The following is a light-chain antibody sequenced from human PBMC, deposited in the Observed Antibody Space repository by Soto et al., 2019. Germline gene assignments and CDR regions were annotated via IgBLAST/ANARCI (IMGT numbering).Light chain of an antibody. V-gene: IGLV3-21*02. Sequence: SYELTQPPSVSVAPGQTARITCGGNNIGGKSVHWYQQKPGQAPVLVVYDDSDRPSGIPDRFSGSKSGNTASLTVSGLQAEDEADYYCSSYADRNKFLFGGGTKLTVL. CDR1: NIGGKS. CDR2: DDS. CDR3: SSYADRNKFL. J-gene: IGLJ3*02.